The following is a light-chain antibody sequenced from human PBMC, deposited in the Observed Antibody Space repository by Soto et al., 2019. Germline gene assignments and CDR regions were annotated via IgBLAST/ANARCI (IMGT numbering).Light chain of an antibody. V-gene: IGKV1-9*01. CDR2: AAS. Sequence: DIQLTQSPSFLSASVGDRVTITCRASQGISSYLAWYQQKPGKAPNLLIYAASTLQSGVPSRFSGSGSGAEFTLTLSSLQPEDFATYYCQQLNSYPTFGPGTKVDIK. J-gene: IGKJ3*01. CDR1: QGISSY. CDR3: QQLNSYPT.